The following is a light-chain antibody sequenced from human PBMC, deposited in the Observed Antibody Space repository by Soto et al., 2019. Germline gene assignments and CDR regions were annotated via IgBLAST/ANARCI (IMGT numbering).Light chain of an antibody. Sequence: QSVLTQPASVSGSPGQSITISFPGTISDVGGYNYVSWYQHHPGKAPKLMIYDVSNRPSGVSNRFSGSKSGNTASLTISGLLAEDEADYYCSSYRISRIGVFGTGTKVTVL. CDR2: DVS. CDR3: SSYRISRIGV. CDR1: ISDVGGYNY. V-gene: IGLV2-14*03. J-gene: IGLJ1*01.